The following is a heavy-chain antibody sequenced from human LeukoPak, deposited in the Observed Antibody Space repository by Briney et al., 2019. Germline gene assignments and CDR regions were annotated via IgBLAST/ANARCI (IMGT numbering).Heavy chain of an antibody. CDR1: GFTVSSNY. CDR3: ANEESYCSGGSCYEGFDY. Sequence: GGSLRLSCAASGFTVSSNYMSWVRQAPGKGLEWVSVIYSGGSTYYADSVKGRFTISRDNSKNTLCLQMNSLRAEDTAVYYCANEESYCSGGSCYEGFDYWGQGTLVTVSS. CDR2: IYSGGST. J-gene: IGHJ4*02. V-gene: IGHV3-53*01. D-gene: IGHD2-15*01.